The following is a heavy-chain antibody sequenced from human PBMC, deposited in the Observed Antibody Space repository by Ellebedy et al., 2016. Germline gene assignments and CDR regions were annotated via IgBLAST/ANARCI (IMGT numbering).Heavy chain of an antibody. D-gene: IGHD3-3*01. J-gene: IGHJ2*01. V-gene: IGHV3-53*01. Sequence: SVKGRFTISRDNSKNTLYLQMNSLRAEDTAVYYCARSAFAYYDFAYFDLWGRGTLVTVSS. CDR3: ARSAFAYYDFAYFDL.